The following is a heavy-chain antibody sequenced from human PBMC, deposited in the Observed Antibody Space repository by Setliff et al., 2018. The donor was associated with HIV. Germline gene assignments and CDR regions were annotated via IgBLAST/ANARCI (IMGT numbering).Heavy chain of an antibody. CDR1: GYTFTGYY. V-gene: IGHV1-2*02. J-gene: IGHJ4*02. Sequence: ASVKVSCKASGYTFTGYYMHWVRQAPGQGLEWMGWINPNSGGTNYAQKFQGRVTMTRDASISTAYMELSRLRSDDTAVYYCAGDYYDSSGYIFFPGLPDYWGQGTLVTVSS. CDR2: INPNSGGT. CDR3: AGDYYDSSGYIFFPGLPDY. D-gene: IGHD3-22*01.